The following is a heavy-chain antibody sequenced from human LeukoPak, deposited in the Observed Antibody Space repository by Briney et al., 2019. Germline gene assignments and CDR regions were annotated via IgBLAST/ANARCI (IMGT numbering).Heavy chain of an antibody. J-gene: IGHJ6*02. V-gene: IGHV1-8*01. D-gene: IGHD6-13*01. CDR2: MNPNSGNT. CDR3: ARGEAAGPYYGMDV. CDR1: GYTFTSYD. Sequence: ASVKVSCKASGYTFTSYDINWVRQATGQGLEWMGWMNPNSGNTGYARKFQGRVTMTRNTSISTAYMELSSLRSEDTAVYYCARGEAAGPYYGMDVWGQGTTVAVSS.